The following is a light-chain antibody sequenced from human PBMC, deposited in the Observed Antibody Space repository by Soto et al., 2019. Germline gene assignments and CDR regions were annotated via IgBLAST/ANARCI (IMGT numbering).Light chain of an antibody. CDR3: QQRSNWPRLT. CDR1: QSVSSY. CDR2: DAS. Sequence: EIVLTQSPATLSLSPGERATLSCRASQSVSSYLAWYQRKPGQAPRLLIYDASNRATGIPARFSGSGSGTDFTLTISSLEPEDFAVYYCQQRSNWPRLTFGQGTRLEIK. V-gene: IGKV3-11*01. J-gene: IGKJ5*01.